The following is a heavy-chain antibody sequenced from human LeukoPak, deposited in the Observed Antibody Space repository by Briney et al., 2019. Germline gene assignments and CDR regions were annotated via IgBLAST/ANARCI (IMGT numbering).Heavy chain of an antibody. CDR1: GFTFGSYW. D-gene: IGHD6-13*01. CDR2: INTDGSSP. Sequence: GGSLRLSYAASGFTFGSYWMRWVRQAPGSGLVWVSHINTDGSSPTYGDSAKGRFTVSRDNAKNTLFLQMNSLRVEDTAVYYCARGTAATAGIDYWGQGTLVTVSS. CDR3: ARGTAATAGIDY. J-gene: IGHJ4*02. V-gene: IGHV3-74*01.